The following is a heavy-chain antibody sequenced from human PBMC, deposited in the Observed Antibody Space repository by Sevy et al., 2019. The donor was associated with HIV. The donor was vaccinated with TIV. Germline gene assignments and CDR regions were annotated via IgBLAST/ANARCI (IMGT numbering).Heavy chain of an antibody. CDR3: ATEGTREQRAGFNF. CDR1: GFTFNKYD. CDR2: IGVRGDT. V-gene: IGHV3-13*01. Sequence: GGSLRLSCAASGFTFNKYDMHWVRQPTGKGLEWLSGIGVRGDTHYPGAVKGRFTISREKAKNSLYLQMDDLRAGDTAVYYCATEGTREQRAGFNFWGKGTLVTVSS. D-gene: IGHD1-7*01. J-gene: IGHJ4*02.